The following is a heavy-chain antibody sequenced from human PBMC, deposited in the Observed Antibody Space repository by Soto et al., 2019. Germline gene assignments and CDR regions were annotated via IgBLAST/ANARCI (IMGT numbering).Heavy chain of an antibody. Sequence: GASVKVSCKASGYTFTSYGISWVRQAPGQGLEWMGWISAYNGNTNYAQKLQGRVTMTTDTSTSTAYMELRSLRSDDTAVYYCARDLTSYDFWSGPSIYWGQGTLVTV. D-gene: IGHD3-3*01. V-gene: IGHV1-18*01. CDR1: GYTFTSYG. J-gene: IGHJ4*02. CDR3: ARDLTSYDFWSGPSIY. CDR2: ISAYNGNT.